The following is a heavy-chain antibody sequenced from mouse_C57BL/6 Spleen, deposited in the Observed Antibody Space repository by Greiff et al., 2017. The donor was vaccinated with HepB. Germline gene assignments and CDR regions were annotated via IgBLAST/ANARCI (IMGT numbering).Heavy chain of an antibody. Sequence: EVHLVESGGGLVKPGGSLKLSCAASGFTFSDYGMHWVRQAPEKGLEWVAYISSGSSTIYYADTVKGRFTISRVNAKNTLFLQMTSLRSEDTAMYYCARPDGSSPWYFDVWGTGTTVTVSS. CDR1: GFTFSDYG. CDR3: ARPDGSSPWYFDV. V-gene: IGHV5-17*01. J-gene: IGHJ1*03. CDR2: ISSGSSTI. D-gene: IGHD1-1*01.